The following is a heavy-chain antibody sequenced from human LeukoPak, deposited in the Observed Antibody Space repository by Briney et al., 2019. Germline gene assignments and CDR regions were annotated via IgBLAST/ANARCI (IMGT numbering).Heavy chain of an antibody. Sequence: GESLKISCKGSGYSFSSYWIGWVRQMPGKGLEWMGIIDPRDSDTRYSPSSRGQVTISPAKSINTAYLQWSSLKASDTAIYYCARRQYQLNKPPFDYWGQGTQVTVSS. V-gene: IGHV5-51*01. CDR1: GYSFSSYW. CDR2: IDPRDSDT. D-gene: IGHD2-2*01. J-gene: IGHJ4*02. CDR3: ARRQYQLNKPPFDY.